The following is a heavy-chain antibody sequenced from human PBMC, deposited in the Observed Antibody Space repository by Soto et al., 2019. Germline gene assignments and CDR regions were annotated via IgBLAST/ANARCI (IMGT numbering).Heavy chain of an antibody. D-gene: IGHD1-20*01. V-gene: IGHV3-7*01. CDR2: IKDDGSGE. CDR3: AKDRFFAPTSITGSPDAFDI. Sequence: GGSLRLSCSASGFMFSSDWMSWVRQAPVKGLEWVANIKDDGSGEFYADSVKGRFTISRDNAENSLYLQMSSLRAEDTALYYCAKDRFFAPTSITGSPDAFDIWGKGTMVTVSS. J-gene: IGHJ3*02. CDR1: GFMFSSDW.